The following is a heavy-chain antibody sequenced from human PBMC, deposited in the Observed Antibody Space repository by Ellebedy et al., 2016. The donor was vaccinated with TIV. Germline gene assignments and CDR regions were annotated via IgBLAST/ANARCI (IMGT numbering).Heavy chain of an antibody. CDR2: TYYGSTWYN. D-gene: IGHD5-12*01. V-gene: IGHV6-1*01. CDR3: ARGWLRHGMDV. J-gene: IGHJ6*02. CDR1: GDSVSGDSGA. Sequence: SQTLSLPCAISGDSVSGDSGAWHWIRQSPSRGLAWLGRTYYGSTWYNDYAVSVKSRITISPDTSKNQFSLQLNSVTPDDTAVYYCARGWLRHGMDVWGQGTTVTVSS.